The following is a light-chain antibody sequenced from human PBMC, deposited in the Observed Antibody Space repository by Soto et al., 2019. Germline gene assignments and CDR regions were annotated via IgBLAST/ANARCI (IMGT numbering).Light chain of an antibody. CDR2: GAS. V-gene: IGKV3-15*01. CDR3: HQYNNLWT. J-gene: IGKJ1*01. CDR1: QSVSSR. Sequence: EIVMTQSPATLSASPGERVTLSCRASQSVSSRLAWYQQKPGQSPRLLIYGASTRATGIPARFSGSGSGTECTLTISSLQSEDFGVYYCHQYNNLWTFGQGTKVDIK.